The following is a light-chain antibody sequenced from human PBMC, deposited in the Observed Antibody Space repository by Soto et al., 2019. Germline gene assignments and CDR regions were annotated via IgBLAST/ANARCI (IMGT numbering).Light chain of an antibody. CDR1: QSISTY. CDR3: QQNYSIPIT. Sequence: DSHMTQSPSSLSASIGDRVTITCRASQSISTYLNWYHQKPGKAPDLLIYAASSLKSGVPSRFSGSGSGTHFTLTITGLQPADFATYYCQQNYSIPITFGQGTRLEIK. CDR2: AAS. J-gene: IGKJ5*01. V-gene: IGKV1-39*01.